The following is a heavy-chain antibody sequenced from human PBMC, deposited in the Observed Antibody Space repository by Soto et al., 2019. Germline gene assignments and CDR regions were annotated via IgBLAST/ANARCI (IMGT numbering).Heavy chain of an antibody. Sequence: AASVKVSCKASGYTFTDYYMHWVRQAPGQGLEWMGWINPNSGATNYAQKFQGRVTMTRDTSISTAYMELSRLRSDDTDVYYCARDLVPAAISFYGMDVWGQGTTVTVSS. CDR3: ARDLVPAAISFYGMDV. D-gene: IGHD2-2*01. V-gene: IGHV1-2*02. J-gene: IGHJ6*02. CDR2: INPNSGAT. CDR1: GYTFTDYY.